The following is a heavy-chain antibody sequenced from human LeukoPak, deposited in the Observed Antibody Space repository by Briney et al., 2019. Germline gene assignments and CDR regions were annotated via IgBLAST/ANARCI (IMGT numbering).Heavy chain of an antibody. J-gene: IGHJ4*02. CDR1: GDSISSYY. D-gene: IGHD4-23*01. V-gene: IGHV4-59*01. CDR2: IYYSGST. CDR3: ARDDYGGNFDY. Sequence: SETLSLTCTASGDSISSYYWSWIRQPPGKGLEWIGYIYYSGSTNYNPSLKSRVTISVDTSKNQFSLKLSSVTAADTAVYYCARDDYGGNFDYWGQGTLVTVSS.